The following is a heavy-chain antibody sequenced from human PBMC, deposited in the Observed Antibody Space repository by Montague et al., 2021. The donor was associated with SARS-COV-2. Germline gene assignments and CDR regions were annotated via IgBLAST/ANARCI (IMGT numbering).Heavy chain of an antibody. Sequence: SLRLSCAASGFTFDDYAMHWVRQAPGKGLEWVSLITGDGDYTFYGDSVKGRFTISRDNNKNPLYLQMNSLRAGDTALYYCATDALPGAPGPLGYWGQGTLVTVSS. D-gene: IGHD3-9*01. CDR3: ATDALPGAPGPLGY. J-gene: IGHJ4*02. CDR2: ITGDGDYT. CDR1: GFTFDDYA. V-gene: IGHV3-43*02.